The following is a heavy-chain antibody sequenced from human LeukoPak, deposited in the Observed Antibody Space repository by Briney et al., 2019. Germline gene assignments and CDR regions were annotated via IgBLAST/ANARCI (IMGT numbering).Heavy chain of an antibody. CDR3: ARAYYYGSGSYAFDI. D-gene: IGHD3-10*01. Sequence: SETLSLTCTVSGGSISTYYWTWIRQPPGKGLEWIGNVYYSGTTNYNPSLKSRLTISVDTSKNQFSLKLSSVTAADTAVYYCARAYYYGSGSYAFDIWGQGTMVTVSS. CDR2: VYYSGTT. V-gene: IGHV4-59*13. CDR1: GGSISTYY. J-gene: IGHJ3*02.